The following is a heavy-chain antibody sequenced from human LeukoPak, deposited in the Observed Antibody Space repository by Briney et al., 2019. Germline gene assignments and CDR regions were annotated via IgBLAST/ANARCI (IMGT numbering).Heavy chain of an antibody. D-gene: IGHD3-3*01. J-gene: IGHJ6*02. Sequence: SETLSLTCTVSGGSISSGDYYWSWFRQPPGKGLEWIGYIYYSGSTYYNPSLKSRVTISVDTSKNQFSLKLSSVTAADTAVYYCARDREADFWSGYDHGMDVWGQGTTVTVSS. CDR3: ARDREADFWSGYDHGMDV. V-gene: IGHV4-30-4*01. CDR2: IYYSGST. CDR1: GGSISSGDYY.